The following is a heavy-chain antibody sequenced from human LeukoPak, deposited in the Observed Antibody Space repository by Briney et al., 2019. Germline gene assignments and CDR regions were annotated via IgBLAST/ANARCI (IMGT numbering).Heavy chain of an antibody. CDR3: AKDLRGCSSTSCYEGTN. CDR1: GFTFSSYG. Sequence: PGRSLRLSCAASGFTFSSYGMHWVRRAPGKGLEWAAVISYDGSNTYYADSVKGRFTISRDNSKNTLYLQMNSLRAEDTAVYYCAKDLRGCSSTSCYEGTNWGQGTLVTVSS. CDR2: ISYDGSNT. V-gene: IGHV3-30*18. J-gene: IGHJ4*02. D-gene: IGHD2-2*01.